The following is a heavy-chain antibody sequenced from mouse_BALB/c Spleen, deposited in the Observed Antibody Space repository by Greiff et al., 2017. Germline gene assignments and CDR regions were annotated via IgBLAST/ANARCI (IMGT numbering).Heavy chain of an antibody. D-gene: IGHD1-1*01. J-gene: IGHJ4*01. Sequence: VQLKESGPGLVKPSQSLSLTCTVTGYSITSDYAWNWIRQFPGNKLEWMGYISYSGSTSYNPSLKSRISITRDTSKNQFFLQLNSVTTEDTATYYCARWDYGSRYYYAMDYWGQGTSVTVSS. V-gene: IGHV3-2*02. CDR3: ARWDYGSRYYYAMDY. CDR1: GYSITSDYA. CDR2: ISYSGST.